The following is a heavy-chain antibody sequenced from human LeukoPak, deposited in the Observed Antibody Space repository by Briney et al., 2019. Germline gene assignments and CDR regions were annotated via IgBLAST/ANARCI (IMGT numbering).Heavy chain of an antibody. J-gene: IGHJ4*02. CDR1: GFTFSSYG. Sequence: PGGSLRLSCAASGFTFSSYGMSWVRQAPGKGLEWVSAISGSGGSTYYADSVKGRFTISRGNSKNTLYLQMNSLRAEDTAVYYCAKHIVVVTAIPAYFDYWGRGTLVTVSS. D-gene: IGHD2-21*02. CDR3: AKHIVVVTAIPAYFDY. V-gene: IGHV3-23*01. CDR2: ISGSGGST.